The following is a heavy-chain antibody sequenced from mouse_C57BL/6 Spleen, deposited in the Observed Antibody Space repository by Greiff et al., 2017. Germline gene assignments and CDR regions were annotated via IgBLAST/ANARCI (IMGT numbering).Heavy chain of an antibody. V-gene: IGHV1-82*01. CDR1: GYAFSSSW. CDR3: ARSDGPYAMDY. CDR2: IYPGDGDT. J-gene: IGHJ4*01. Sequence: VQLQQSGPELVKPGASVKISCKASGYAFSSSWMNWVKQRPGKGLEWIGRIYPGDGDTNYNGKFKGKATLTADKSSSTAYMQLSSLTSEDSAVYFCARSDGPYAMDYWGQGTSVTVSS. D-gene: IGHD2-3*01.